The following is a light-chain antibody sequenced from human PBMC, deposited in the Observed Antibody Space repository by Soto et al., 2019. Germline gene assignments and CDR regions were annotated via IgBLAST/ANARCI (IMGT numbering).Light chain of an antibody. CDR1: QSVGNN. V-gene: IGKV3-15*01. J-gene: IGKJ4*01. CDR3: QQYGDWPLT. CDR2: ATS. Sequence: EIVLTQSPATLSVCPGERATLSCRASQSVGNNFAWYQQKPGQAPRLLIFATSTRATGVPARFSGSGSGTEFTLTISSLQSEDFAVYYCQQYGDWPLTFGGGAKVEIE.